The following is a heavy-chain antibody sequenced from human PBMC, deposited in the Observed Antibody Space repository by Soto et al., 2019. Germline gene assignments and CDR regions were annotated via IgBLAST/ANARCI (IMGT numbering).Heavy chain of an antibody. CDR2: IIPIFGTA. CDR1: GGTFSSYA. Sequence: SVKVSCKASGGTFSSYAISWVRQAPGQGLEWMGGIIPIFGTANYAQKFQGRVTITADESTSTAYMELSSLRSEDMAVYYCASNSGWNYYYGMDVWGQGTTVTVSS. V-gene: IGHV1-69*13. D-gene: IGHD3-22*01. CDR3: ASNSGWNYYYGMDV. J-gene: IGHJ6*02.